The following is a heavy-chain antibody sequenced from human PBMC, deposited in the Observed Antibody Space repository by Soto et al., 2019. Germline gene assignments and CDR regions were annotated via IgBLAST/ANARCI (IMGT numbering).Heavy chain of an antibody. Sequence: PSETLSLTCAVSGGSIISGGYSWSWIRQPPGKGLEWIGYIYHSGSTYYNPSLKSRVTISVDRSKNQFSLKLSSVTAADTAVYYCASLSTHWYFDLWGRGTLVTVSS. CDR2: IYHSGST. J-gene: IGHJ2*01. V-gene: IGHV4-30-2*01. D-gene: IGHD2-15*01. CDR1: GGSIISGGYS. CDR3: ASLSTHWYFDL.